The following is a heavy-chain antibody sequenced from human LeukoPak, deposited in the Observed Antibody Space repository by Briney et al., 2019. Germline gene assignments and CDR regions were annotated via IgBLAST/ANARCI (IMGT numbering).Heavy chain of an antibody. CDR1: GGSFSGYY. D-gene: IGHD2-2*01. CDR3: ARGVVPAAPDFDY. J-gene: IGHJ4*02. CDR2: INHSGST. V-gene: IGHV4-34*01. Sequence: PSETLSLTCAVYGGSFSGYYWSWIRQPPGKGLEWIGEINHSGSTNYNPSLKSRVTISVDTSKNQFSLKLSSVTAADTAVYYCARGVVPAAPDFDYWGQGTLVIVSS.